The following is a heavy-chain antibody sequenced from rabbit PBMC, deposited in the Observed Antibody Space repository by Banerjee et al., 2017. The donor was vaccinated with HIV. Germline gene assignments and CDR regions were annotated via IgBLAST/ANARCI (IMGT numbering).Heavy chain of an antibody. CDR3: VRDRNSGWGGATRLDL. CDR1: GFDFNKYG. V-gene: IGHV1S47*01. D-gene: IGHD4-1*01. J-gene: IGHJ3*01. Sequence: QLVESGGGLVQPGGPLTLSCKASGFDFNKYGVSWVRQAPGKGLEWIGYIDPVVGDTYYATWVNGRFTISSHNAQNTLYLQLNSLTAADTATYFCVRDRNSGWGGATRLDLWGPGTLVTVS. CDR2: IDPVVGDT.